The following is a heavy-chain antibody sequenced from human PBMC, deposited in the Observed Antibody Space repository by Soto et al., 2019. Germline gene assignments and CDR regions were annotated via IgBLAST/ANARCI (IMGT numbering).Heavy chain of an antibody. J-gene: IGHJ5*02. CDR3: AADLGPAYDSNNWFDP. CDR2: VKHNGGAT. CDR1: GFIFSHAW. Sequence: EVQLVESGGDLVKPGGSLRLSCAASGFIFSHAWFHWVRQPPGKGLELVGRVKHNGGATDYAASVKGRFTISRDDAKDTVYLQMRSLRTEDTAIYYCAADLGPAYDSNNWFDPWGQGTLVTVSS. D-gene: IGHD2-21*01. V-gene: IGHV3-15*07.